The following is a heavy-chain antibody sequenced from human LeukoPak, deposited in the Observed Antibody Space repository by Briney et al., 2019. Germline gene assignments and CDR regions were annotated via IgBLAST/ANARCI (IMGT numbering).Heavy chain of an antibody. CDR3: ARGSRTIVTTKFARGHYMDV. CDR1: GFTFSSYA. J-gene: IGHJ6*03. D-gene: IGHD5-12*01. V-gene: IGHV3-30*04. Sequence: GGSLRLSCAASGFTFSSYAMHWVHQAPGKGLEWVAVISFDGSNKYYADSVKGRFTISRDNSKNTLYLQMNSLRAEDTAVYYSARGSRTIVTTKFARGHYMDVWGKGTTVTVSS. CDR2: ISFDGSNK.